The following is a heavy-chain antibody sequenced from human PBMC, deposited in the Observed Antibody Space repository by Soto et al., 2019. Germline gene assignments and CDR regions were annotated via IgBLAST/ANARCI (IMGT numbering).Heavy chain of an antibody. D-gene: IGHD1-1*01. CDR1: GGSVSSNHAT. V-gene: IGHV6-1*01. Sequence: VQLQQSGPGLVKPSQTLSLTCAISGGSVSSNHATWDWIRQSPSRGLEWLGRTYYRSKWYYDYAQSVKSRIPINPDTSNNQLSLQLNSVTPDDTVVSYCVRLLGNFCLHSLGQATRVTVSS. J-gene: IGHJ4*02. CDR2: TYYRSKWYY. CDR3: VRLLGNFCLHS.